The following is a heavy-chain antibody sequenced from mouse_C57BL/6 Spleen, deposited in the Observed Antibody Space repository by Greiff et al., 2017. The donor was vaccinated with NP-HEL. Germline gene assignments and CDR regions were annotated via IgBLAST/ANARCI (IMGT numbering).Heavy chain of an antibody. J-gene: IGHJ3*01. D-gene: IGHD1-1*01. CDR1: GFNIKDDY. V-gene: IGHV14-4*01. Sequence: VQLQQSGAELVRPGASVKLSCTASGFNIKDDYMHWVKQRPEQGLEWIGWIDPENGDTEYASKFQGKATITADTSSNTAYLQLSSLTSEDTAVYYCTIYYYGSSSAWFAYWGQGTLVTVSA. CDR2: IDPENGDT. CDR3: TIYYYGSSSAWFAY.